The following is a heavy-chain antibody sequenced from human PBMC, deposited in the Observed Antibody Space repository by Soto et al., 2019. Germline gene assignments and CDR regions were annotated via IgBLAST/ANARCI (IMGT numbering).Heavy chain of an antibody. J-gene: IGHJ5*02. D-gene: IGHD6-19*01. Sequence: ASVKVSCKTSGYTFTSFGISWVRQAPGQGLEWMGWISTDKGKTNYAQKFQGRVTMTTDTSTSTAFMELRSLRSEDTAVYYCARGVAGPLHWFDPWGQGTLVTVSS. V-gene: IGHV1-18*01. CDR2: ISTDKGKT. CDR1: GYTFTSFG. CDR3: ARGVAGPLHWFDP.